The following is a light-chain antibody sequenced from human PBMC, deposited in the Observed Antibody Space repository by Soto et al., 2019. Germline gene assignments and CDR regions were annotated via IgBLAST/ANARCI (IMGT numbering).Light chain of an antibody. V-gene: IGLV1-40*01. CDR1: SSNIGAGYD. J-gene: IGLJ2*01. CDR2: GNS. CDR3: QSYDSSLSGYVV. Sequence: QSVLTQPPSVSGAPGQRVTISCTGSSSNIGAGYDVHWYQQLPGTAPKLLIYGNSNRPSGVPDRFSGSKSGTSASLAITGLQAEDEVDYYRQSYDSSLSGYVVFGGGTKLTVL.